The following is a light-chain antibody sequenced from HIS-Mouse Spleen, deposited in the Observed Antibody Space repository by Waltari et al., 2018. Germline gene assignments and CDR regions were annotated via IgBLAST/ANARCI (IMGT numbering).Light chain of an antibody. V-gene: IGKV3-20*01. J-gene: IGKJ1*01. CDR2: GAS. CDR3: QQYGSSPPWP. CDR1: QSVSSSY. Sequence: EIVLTQSPGTLSLSPGERATLSCRASQSVSSSYLAWYQQQPGQAPRLLIYGASSRATGVPDRFSGSGSGTDFTLTISRLEPEDFAVYYCQQYGSSPPWPFGQGTKVEIK.